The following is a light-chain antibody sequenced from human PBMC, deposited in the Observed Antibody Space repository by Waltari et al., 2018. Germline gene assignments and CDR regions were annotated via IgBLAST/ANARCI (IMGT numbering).Light chain of an antibody. V-gene: IGKV3-20*01. Sequence: EIVLTQSPGTLSLSPGERVTFSCRASQSVSSSYLAWYQQKPGQAPRLLIYGSSSRATGIPDRFSGRGYGTDFTLTISRLEPEDFAVYYCQQYVSAPLTFGGGTKVEIK. CDR3: QQYVSAPLT. CDR1: QSVSSSY. J-gene: IGKJ4*01. CDR2: GSS.